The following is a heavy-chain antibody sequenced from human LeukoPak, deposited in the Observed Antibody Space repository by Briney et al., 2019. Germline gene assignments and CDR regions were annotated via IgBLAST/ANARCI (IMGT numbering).Heavy chain of an antibody. Sequence: SETLSLTCAVSGGSISSYYWSWIRQPPGKGLEWIGYIYYSGSTYYNPSLRSRVTISVDTSKNQFSLKLSSVTAADTAVYYCARSSEGRYYYDSSGFSYYYYYMDVWGKGTTVTISS. V-gene: IGHV4-59*01. CDR1: GGSISSYY. D-gene: IGHD3-22*01. CDR3: ARSSEGRYYYDSSGFSYYYYYMDV. J-gene: IGHJ6*03. CDR2: IYYSGST.